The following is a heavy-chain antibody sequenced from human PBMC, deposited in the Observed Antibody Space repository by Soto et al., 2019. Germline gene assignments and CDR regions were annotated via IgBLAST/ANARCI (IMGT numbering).Heavy chain of an antibody. CDR1: GFTFSSYW. D-gene: IGHD6-13*01. Sequence: GGSQRLSCAASGFTFSSYWMSWVRQAPGKGLEWVANIKQDGSEKYYVDSVKGRFTISRDNAKNSLYLQMNSLRAEDTAVYYCARDLGRSSSWYLYYYYGMDVWGQGTTVTVSS. J-gene: IGHJ6*02. CDR2: IKQDGSEK. V-gene: IGHV3-7*01. CDR3: ARDLGRSSSWYLYYYYGMDV.